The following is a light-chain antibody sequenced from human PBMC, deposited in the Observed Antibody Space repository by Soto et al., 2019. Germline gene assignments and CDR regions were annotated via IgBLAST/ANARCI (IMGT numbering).Light chain of an antibody. Sequence: PGERATLSCRASQSVTYDQLAWYRQTPGQAPRLLIYGASSRAAGIPDRFSGSGSGTDFTLTISSLQSEDFAVYYCQQYKNWPLFGQGTRLEIK. CDR2: GAS. J-gene: IGKJ5*01. V-gene: IGKV3D-15*01. CDR1: QSVTYD. CDR3: QQYKNWPL.